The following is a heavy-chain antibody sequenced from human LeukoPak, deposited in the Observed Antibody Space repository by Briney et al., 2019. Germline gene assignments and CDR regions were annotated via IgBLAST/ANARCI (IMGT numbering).Heavy chain of an antibody. CDR2: INPSGGST. CDR3: ARDLSGWYSIDY. Sequence: EXSVTVSCKASGYTFTSYYMHWVRQAPGQGLEWMGIINPSGGSTSYAQKFQGRVTMTRDTSTSTVYMELSSLRSEDTAVYYCARDLSGWYSIDYWGQGTLVTVSS. D-gene: IGHD6-19*01. CDR1: GYTFTSYY. V-gene: IGHV1-46*01. J-gene: IGHJ4*02.